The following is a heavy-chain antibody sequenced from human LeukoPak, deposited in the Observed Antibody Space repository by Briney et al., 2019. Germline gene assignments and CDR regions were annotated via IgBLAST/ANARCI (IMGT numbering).Heavy chain of an antibody. V-gene: IGHV3-23*01. CDR1: GFTFSSYA. CDR2: ISGSGGST. Sequence: GGSLRLSCAASGFTFSSYAMSWVRQAPGKGLEWVSAISGSGGSTYYADSVKGRFTISRDNAKNSLYLQMNSLRAEDTAVYYCARDTGSSWPDAFDVWGQGTMVTVSS. CDR3: ARDTGSSWPDAFDV. D-gene: IGHD6-13*01. J-gene: IGHJ3*01.